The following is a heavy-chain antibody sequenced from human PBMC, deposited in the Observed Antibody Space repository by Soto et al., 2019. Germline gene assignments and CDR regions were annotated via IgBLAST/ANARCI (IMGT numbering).Heavy chain of an antibody. CDR3: ATLQGSGTYYDDDY. D-gene: IGHD3-10*01. CDR2: IVPVFGTA. Sequence: GASVKVSCKASGGTSNNNANSWVRQAPGQGLEWMGGIVPVFGTANYAQKFRGRVKITADESTRTLNMELSSLRSEDMAVYYCATLQGSGTYYDDDYWGQGTMVTVSS. CDR1: GGTSNNNA. J-gene: IGHJ4*02. V-gene: IGHV1-69*13.